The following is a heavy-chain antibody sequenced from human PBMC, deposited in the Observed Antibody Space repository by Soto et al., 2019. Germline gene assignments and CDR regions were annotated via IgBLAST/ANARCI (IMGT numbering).Heavy chain of an antibody. J-gene: IGHJ3*02. Sequence: SQTLSLTCAISGDSVSSNSAAGNWLRQSPSRGLEWLGRTYYRSNWSNDYALSVKGRITINPDTSKNQFSLQLNSLTPEDTAVYYCARGYAFDIWGQGTMVTVS. CDR1: GDSVSSNSAA. CDR3: ARGYAFDI. CDR2: TYYRSNWSN. V-gene: IGHV6-1*01.